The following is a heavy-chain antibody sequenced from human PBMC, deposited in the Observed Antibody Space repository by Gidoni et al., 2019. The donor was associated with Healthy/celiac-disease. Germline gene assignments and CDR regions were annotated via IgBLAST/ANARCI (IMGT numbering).Heavy chain of an antibody. CDR1: GYTFTSYY. Sequence: QVQLVQSGAEVKKPGVSVKVSCKASGYTFTSYYMHWVRQAPGQGLEWMGIINPSGGSTSYEQKVQGRVNMTRATSTSTFYSELSSLRSEATAVYYCARAPPPDYDYVWGSYRPGTRFDYWGQGTLVTVSS. D-gene: IGHD3-16*02. CDR3: ARAPPPDYDYVWGSYRPGTRFDY. J-gene: IGHJ4*02. V-gene: IGHV1-46*01. CDR2: INPSGGST.